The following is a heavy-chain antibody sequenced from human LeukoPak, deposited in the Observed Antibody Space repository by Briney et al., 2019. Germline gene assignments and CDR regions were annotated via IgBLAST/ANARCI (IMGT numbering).Heavy chain of an antibody. CDR2: IYHSGST. CDR3: ARDRVYSSSWSDTNAFDI. V-gene: IGHV4-4*02. Sequence: SETLSLTCAVSGGSISSSNWWSWVRPPPGKGLEWIGEIYHSGSTNYNPSLKSRVTISVDKSKNQFSLKLSSVTAADTAVYYCARDRVYSSSWSDTNAFDIWGQGTMVTISS. CDR1: GGSISSSNW. J-gene: IGHJ3*02. D-gene: IGHD6-13*01.